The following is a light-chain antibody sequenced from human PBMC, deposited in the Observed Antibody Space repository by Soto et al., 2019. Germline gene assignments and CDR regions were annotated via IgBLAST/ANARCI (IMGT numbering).Light chain of an antibody. CDR1: QSISSH. CDR2: GAS. Sequence: DIQMTHFPSSLSASFGDRVTIACRASQSISSHLNCYQQKPGKAPKPLIYGASSLQSGVPSRFSGTGSGTDFTLIISSLQPEDFATYYCQQSNTSPQTFGQGTKVDI. CDR3: QQSNTSPQT. V-gene: IGKV1-39*01. J-gene: IGKJ1*01.